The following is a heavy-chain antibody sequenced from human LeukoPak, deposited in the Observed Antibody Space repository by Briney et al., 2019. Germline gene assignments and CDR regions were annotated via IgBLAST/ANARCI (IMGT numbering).Heavy chain of an antibody. J-gene: IGHJ6*02. CDR1: GFTFSSYG. CDR3: ARDRSGMDV. CDR2: IWYDGSNK. V-gene: IGHV3-33*01. Sequence: PGRSLRLSCAASGFTFSSYGMHWVRQAPGKGLEWVAVIWYDGSNKYYADSVKGRFTISRGNSKNTLYLQMNSLRAEDTAVYYCARDRSGMDVWGQGTTVTVSS.